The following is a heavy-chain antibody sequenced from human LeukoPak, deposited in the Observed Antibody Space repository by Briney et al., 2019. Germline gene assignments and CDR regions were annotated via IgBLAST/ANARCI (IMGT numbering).Heavy chain of an antibody. CDR3: AREYSSSSGGYCFDY. V-gene: IGHV4-34*01. D-gene: IGHD6-6*01. Sequence: SETLSLTCAVYGGSFSGYYWSWIRQPPGKGLEWIGEINHSGSTNYNPSLKSRVTMSVDTSKNQFSLKLSSVTAADTAVYYCAREYSSSSGGYCFDYWGQGTLVTVSS. CDR2: INHSGST. CDR1: GGSFSGYY. J-gene: IGHJ4*02.